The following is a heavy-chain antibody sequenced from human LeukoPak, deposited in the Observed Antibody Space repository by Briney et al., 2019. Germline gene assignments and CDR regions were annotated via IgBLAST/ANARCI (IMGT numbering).Heavy chain of an antibody. Sequence: GASVKVSCKVSGYTLTELSMHWVRQAPGKGLEWMGGFDPEDGETIYAQKFQGRVTMTEDTSTDTAYMELSSLRSEDTAVYYCATISRLQLELRAFDIWGQGTMVTVSS. J-gene: IGHJ3*02. CDR2: FDPEDGET. CDR3: ATISRLQLELRAFDI. CDR1: GYTLTELS. V-gene: IGHV1-24*01. D-gene: IGHD1-1*01.